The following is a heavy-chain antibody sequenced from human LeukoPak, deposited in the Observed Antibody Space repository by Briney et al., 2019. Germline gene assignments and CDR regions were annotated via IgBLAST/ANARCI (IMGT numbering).Heavy chain of an antibody. CDR3: ARGHSGYIDY. Sequence: GASVKVSCKASGYTFTSYVVHWVRQAPGQRLECMGWIYGGNGDTVYSQKFQGRVTFIRDTSAGTAYMELSSLRSEDTGVYYCARGHSGYIDYWGQGTLVTVSS. V-gene: IGHV1-3*01. D-gene: IGHD5-12*01. CDR2: IYGGNGDT. CDR1: GYTFTSYV. J-gene: IGHJ4*02.